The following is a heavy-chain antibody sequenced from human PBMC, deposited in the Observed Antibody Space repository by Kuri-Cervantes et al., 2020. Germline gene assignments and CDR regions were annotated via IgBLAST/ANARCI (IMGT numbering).Heavy chain of an antibody. D-gene: IGHD4-23*01. CDR2: IFPILGKT. CDR1: GGTFSTYS. V-gene: IGHV1-69*16. J-gene: IGHJ4*02. CDR3: ATYSLIQVGGYYFDH. Sequence: SVKVSCKASGGTFSTYSMTWVRQAPGQGLECMGVIFPILGKTNYALKFQDRVTITTDASTSTAYMELRSLRSDDTAIYYCATYSLIQVGGYYFDHWGQGTLVTVSS.